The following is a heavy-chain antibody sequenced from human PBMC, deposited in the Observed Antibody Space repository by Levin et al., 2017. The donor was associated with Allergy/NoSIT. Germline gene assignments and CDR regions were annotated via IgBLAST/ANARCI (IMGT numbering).Heavy chain of an antibody. CDR1: GFIFNSYA. J-gene: IGHJ4*02. CDR2: ISGSDASTT. CDR3: ARNYDTTGYWPYF. Sequence: AGGSLRLSCAASGFIFNSYAMTWVRQAAGKGLEWVSLISGSDASTTYYADSVKGRFTISRDNSKNTLYLHMNSLRADDTAVYYCARNYDTTGYWPYFWGQGTLVTVSS. D-gene: IGHD3-22*01. V-gene: IGHV3-23*01.